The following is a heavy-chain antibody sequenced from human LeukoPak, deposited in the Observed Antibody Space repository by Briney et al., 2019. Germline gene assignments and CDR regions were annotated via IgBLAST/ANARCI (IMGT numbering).Heavy chain of an antibody. V-gene: IGHV4-34*01. CDR2: INHSGST. Sequence: KSSETLSLTCAVYGGSFSGYYWSWIRQPPGKGLEWIGEINHSGSTNYNPSLKSRVTISEDTSKSLFSLKLSSVTAADTAVYYCARGPSIVVVPAAFLYDYWGQGTLVTVSS. D-gene: IGHD2-2*01. CDR1: GGSFSGYY. CDR3: ARGPSIVVVPAAFLYDY. J-gene: IGHJ4*02.